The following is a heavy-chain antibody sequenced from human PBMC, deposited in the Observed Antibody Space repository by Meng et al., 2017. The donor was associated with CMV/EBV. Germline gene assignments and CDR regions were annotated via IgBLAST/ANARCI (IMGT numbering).Heavy chain of an antibody. J-gene: IGHJ4*02. V-gene: IGHV3-48*03. CDR2: ISSSGSTI. Sequence: GGSLRLSCAASGFTFSSYEMNWVRQAPGKGLEWDSYISSSGSTIYYADSVKGRFTISRDNAKNSLYLQMNSLRAEDTAVYYCARGRYYDSSGYYDYWGQGTLVTVSS. CDR1: GFTFSSYE. CDR3: ARGRYYDSSGYYDY. D-gene: IGHD3-22*01.